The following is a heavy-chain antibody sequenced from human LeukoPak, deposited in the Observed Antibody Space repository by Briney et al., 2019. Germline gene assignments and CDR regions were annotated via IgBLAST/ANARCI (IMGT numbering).Heavy chain of an antibody. V-gene: IGHV4-59*08. CDR1: GESFTIYY. D-gene: IGHD5-18*01. CDR2: IYYSGST. CDR3: ARRAPYSYEWSTLDY. Sequence: SETLSLTCAVYGESFTIYYWTWIRQPPGKGLEWIGYIYYSGSTNYNPSLKSRVTISVDTSKNQFSLKLSSVTAADTAVYYCARRAPYSYEWSTLDYWGQGTLVTVSS. J-gene: IGHJ4*02.